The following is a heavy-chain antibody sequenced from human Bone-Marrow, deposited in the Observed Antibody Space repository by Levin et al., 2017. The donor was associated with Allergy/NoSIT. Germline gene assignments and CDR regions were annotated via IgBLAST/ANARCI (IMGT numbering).Heavy chain of an antibody. D-gene: IGHD6-19*01. Sequence: SGGSLRLSCAASGFTFSSYAMSWVRQAPGKGLEWVSSISGSGTITHYAESVKGRLTISRDISKNMLHLQMNSLRAEDTAIYFCAKEGLAVAGYYFDSWGQGTLVTVSS. CDR3: AKEGLAVAGYYFDS. CDR1: GFTFSSYA. J-gene: IGHJ4*02. V-gene: IGHV3-23*01. CDR2: ISGSGTIT.